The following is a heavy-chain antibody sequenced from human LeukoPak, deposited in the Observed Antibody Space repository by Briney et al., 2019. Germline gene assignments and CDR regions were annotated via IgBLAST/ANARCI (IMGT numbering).Heavy chain of an antibody. CDR3: ARVVRSGDSYGLAP. V-gene: IGHV5-51*01. Sequence: GESLKISCRGSGYSFTTYWIGWVRQMPGKGLEWMGIIYPGDSDTRHSPSFQGQVIISADKSITTAYLQWSSLKASDTAMYYCARVVRSGDSYGLAPWGQGTLVTVSS. J-gene: IGHJ5*02. CDR2: IYPGDSDT. CDR1: GYSFTTYW. D-gene: IGHD5-18*01.